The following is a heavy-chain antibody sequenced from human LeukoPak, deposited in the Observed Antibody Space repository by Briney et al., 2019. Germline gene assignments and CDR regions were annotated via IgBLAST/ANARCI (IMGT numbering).Heavy chain of an antibody. CDR3: AKRGAAAHSNWFDP. D-gene: IGHD6-13*01. J-gene: IGHJ5*02. CDR2: ISGSGGGT. CDR1: GFTFSSYA. Sequence: GGSLRLSCAASGFTFSSYALIWVRQAPGKGLEWVSGISGSGGGTYYADSVKGRFTISRDNSKNTLYLQMSSLRADDTAVYYCAKRGAAAHSNWFDPWGQGTLVTVSS. V-gene: IGHV3-23*01.